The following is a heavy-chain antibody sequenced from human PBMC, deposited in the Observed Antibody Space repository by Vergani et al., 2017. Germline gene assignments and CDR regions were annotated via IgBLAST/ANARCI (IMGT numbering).Heavy chain of an antibody. CDR2: ISGSGGST. CDR3: AKDLITMIVVVTLDAFDI. CDR1: GFTFRSYA. J-gene: IGHJ3*02. V-gene: IGHV3-23*01. D-gene: IGHD3-22*01. Sequence: EVQLLESGGGLVQPGGSLRLSCAASGFTFRSYAMSWVRQDPGKGLEWVSAISGSGGSTYYADSVKGRFTISRDNSKNTLYLQMNSLRAEDTAVYYCAKDLITMIVVVTLDAFDIWGQGTMVTVSS.